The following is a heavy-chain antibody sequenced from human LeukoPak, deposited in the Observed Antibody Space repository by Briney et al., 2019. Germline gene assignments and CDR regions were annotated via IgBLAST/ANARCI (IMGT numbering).Heavy chain of an antibody. D-gene: IGHD1-26*01. V-gene: IGHV3-23*01. J-gene: IGHJ4*02. CDR3: AKDQSSGTYVDN. CDR2: ISSSGGST. CDR1: GFNFHNFA. Sequence: PGGSLRLSCEASGFNFHNFAMHWVRQAPGKGLEWVSAISSSGGSTYYADTVKGRFTLSRDNSKNMVYLQMSSLRGEDTALYYCAKDQSSGTYVDNWGQGTLVTVSS.